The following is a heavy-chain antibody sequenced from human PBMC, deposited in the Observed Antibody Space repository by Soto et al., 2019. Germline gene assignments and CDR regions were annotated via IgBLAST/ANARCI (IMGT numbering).Heavy chain of an antibody. CDR1: GFTFNIYA. D-gene: IGHD1-26*01. Sequence: EVQLVESGGGLVQPGGSLRLSCSASGFTFNIYAMHWVRQAPGKGLEYVSAIISNGGSTYYADSVKGRFTVSRDNSKNTLYLQMSSLRPEDTAVYYCVRAWKVGSYCDYWGQGTLVTVSS. CDR2: IISNGGST. CDR3: VRAWKVGSYCDY. V-gene: IGHV3-64D*06. J-gene: IGHJ4*02.